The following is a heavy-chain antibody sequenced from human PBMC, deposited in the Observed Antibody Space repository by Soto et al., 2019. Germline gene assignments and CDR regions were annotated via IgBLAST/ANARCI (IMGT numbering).Heavy chain of an antibody. CDR2: INHSGST. V-gene: IGHV4-34*01. Sequence: QVQLQQWGAGLLKPSETLSLTCAVYGESFSGYYWSWIRQPPGKGLEWIGEINHSGSTKYNPSLTRRVTISVDTSKKQFSLKLSAVTAADTAVYYCARGRYSSSPVWFDYWGQGTLVAVSA. J-gene: IGHJ4*02. D-gene: IGHD6-13*01. CDR3: ARGRYSSSPVWFDY. CDR1: GESFSGYY.